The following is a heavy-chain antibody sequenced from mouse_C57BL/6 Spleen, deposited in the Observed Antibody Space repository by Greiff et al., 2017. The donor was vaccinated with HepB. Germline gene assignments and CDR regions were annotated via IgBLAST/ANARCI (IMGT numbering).Heavy chain of an antibody. D-gene: IGHD4-1*01. J-gene: IGHJ2*01. CDR2: ISYSGST. V-gene: IGHV3-8*01. Sequence: DVKLVESGPGLAKPSQTLSLTCSVPGYSITSDYWNWIRKFPGNKLESMGYISYSGSTYYNPSLKSRISINRDTSKNQYYLQVNSVTTEDTATYYCARNWDGGYFDYWGQGTTLTVSS. CDR1: GYSITSDY. CDR3: ARNWDGGYFDY.